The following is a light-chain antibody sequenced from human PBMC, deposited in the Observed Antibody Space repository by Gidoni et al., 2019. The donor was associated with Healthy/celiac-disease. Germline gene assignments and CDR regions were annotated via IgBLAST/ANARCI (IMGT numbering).Light chain of an antibody. V-gene: IGLV1-36*01. CDR3: AAWDDSLNGPV. J-gene: IGLJ3*02. CDR1: SSNIGNNA. Sequence: QSVLTQPPSVSEAPRQRVTISCSGSSSNIGNNAVNWYQQLPGKAPKLLIYYDDLLPSGVSDRFSASKSGTSASLAISGLQSEAEADYYCAAWDDSLNGPVFGGGTKLTVL. CDR2: YDD.